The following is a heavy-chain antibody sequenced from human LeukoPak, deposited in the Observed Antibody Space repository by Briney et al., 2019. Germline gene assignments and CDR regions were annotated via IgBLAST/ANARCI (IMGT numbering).Heavy chain of an antibody. J-gene: IGHJ5*02. CDR1: GGSFSGYY. D-gene: IGHD5-18*01. V-gene: IGHV4-34*01. CDR3: ARDRVLQLWPHRYNWFDP. Sequence: SETLSLTCAVYGGSFSGYYWSWLRQPPGKGLEWIGEINHSGSTNYNPSLKSRVTLSVDRSKNQFSLKLSSVTAADTAVYYCARDRVLQLWPHRYNWFDPWGQGTLVTVSS. CDR2: INHSGST.